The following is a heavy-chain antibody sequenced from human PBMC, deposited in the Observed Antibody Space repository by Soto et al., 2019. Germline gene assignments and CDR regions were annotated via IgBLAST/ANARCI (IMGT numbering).Heavy chain of an antibody. CDR2: IWYDGSNK. V-gene: IGHV3-33*08. CDR3: ASLWFSGDPQLDY. J-gene: IGHJ4*02. CDR1: GFTFSSYG. Sequence: GGSLRLSCAASGFTFSSYGMHWFRQAPGKGLEWVAVIWYDGSNKYYADSVKGRFTISRDNSKNTLYLQMNSLRAEDTAVYYCASLWFSGDPQLDYWGQGTLVTVSS. D-gene: IGHD3-10*01.